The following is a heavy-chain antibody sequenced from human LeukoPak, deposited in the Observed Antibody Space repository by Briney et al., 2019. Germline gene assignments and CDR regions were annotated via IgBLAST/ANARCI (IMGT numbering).Heavy chain of an antibody. CDR1: GYTLTELS. CDR2: FDPEDGET. J-gene: IGHJ4*02. Sequence: GASVKVSCKVSGYTLTELSMHWVRQAPGKGLEWMGGFDPEDGETIYAQKFQGGVTMTEDTSTDTAYMELSSLRSEDTAVYYCATDLTTFGGVIVIPYYWGQGTLVTVSS. D-gene: IGHD3-16*02. CDR3: ATDLTTFGGVIVIPYY. V-gene: IGHV1-24*01.